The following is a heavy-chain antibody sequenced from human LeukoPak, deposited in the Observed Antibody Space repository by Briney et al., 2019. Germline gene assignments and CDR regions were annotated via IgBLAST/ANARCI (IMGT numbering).Heavy chain of an antibody. V-gene: IGHV4-39*01. CDR1: GGSISSSSYY. Sequence: SETLSLTCTVSGGSISSSSYYWGWIRQPPGKGLEWIGSIYYGGSAYYNPSLKSRVTISVDTSKNQFSLRLSSVTAADTAVYYCARLSGYSVYNWFDPWGQGTLVTVSS. J-gene: IGHJ5*02. CDR2: IYYGGSA. D-gene: IGHD5/OR15-5a*01. CDR3: ARLSGYSVYNWFDP.